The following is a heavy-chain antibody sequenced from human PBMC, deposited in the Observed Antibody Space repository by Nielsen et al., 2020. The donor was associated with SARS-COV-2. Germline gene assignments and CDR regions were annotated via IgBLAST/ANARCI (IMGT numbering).Heavy chain of an antibody. V-gene: IGHV3-30-3*01. CDR2: ISYDGSNK. J-gene: IGHJ4*02. CDR1: GFTFSSYA. CDR3: SAHYFDY. Sequence: GGSLRLSCAASGFTFSSYAMHWVRQAPGKGLEWVAVISYDGSNKYYADSVKGRFTISRDNSKNTLYLQMNSLRAEDTAVYYCSAHYFDYWGQGTLVTVSS.